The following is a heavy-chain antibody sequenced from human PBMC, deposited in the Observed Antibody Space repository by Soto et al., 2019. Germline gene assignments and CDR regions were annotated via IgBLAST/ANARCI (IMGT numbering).Heavy chain of an antibody. CDR1: GGTFSSYA. J-gene: IGHJ5*02. V-gene: IGHV1-69*13. D-gene: IGHD2-2*01. CDR3: ASSGYCISTSCYFWFDP. CDR2: IIPIFGTA. Sequence: GASVKVSCKASGGTFSSYAISWVRQAPGQGLEWMGGIIPIFGTANYAQKFQGRVTITADESTSTAYMELSSLRSEDTAVYYCASSGYCISTSCYFWFDPWGQGTLVTVSS.